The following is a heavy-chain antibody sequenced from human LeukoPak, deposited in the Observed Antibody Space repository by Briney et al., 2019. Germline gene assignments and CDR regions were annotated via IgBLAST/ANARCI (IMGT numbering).Heavy chain of an antibody. CDR3: ARGPGEGITIFGVVIIDDAFDI. Sequence: ASVKVSCKASGYTFTGYYMHWVRQAPGQGLEWMGWINPNSGGTNYAQKFQGWVTMTRDTSISTAYMELSSLRSEDTAVYYCARGPGEGITIFGVVIIDDAFDIWGQGTMVTVSS. CDR2: INPNSGGT. CDR1: GYTFTGYY. J-gene: IGHJ3*02. V-gene: IGHV1-2*04. D-gene: IGHD3-3*01.